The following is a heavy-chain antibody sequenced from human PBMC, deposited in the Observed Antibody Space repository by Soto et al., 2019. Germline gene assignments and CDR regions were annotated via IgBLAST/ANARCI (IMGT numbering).Heavy chain of an antibody. J-gene: IGHJ4*02. CDR2: INPNSGGT. Sequence: ASVKVSCKASGYTFTGYYMHWVRQAPGQGLEWMGWINPNSGGTNYAQKFQGRVTMTRDTSISTAYMELSRLRSDDTAVYYCARDRGYYDSSGYYYSPLYYFGYWGQGTLVTVSS. V-gene: IGHV1-2*02. CDR3: ARDRGYYDSSGYYYSPLYYFGY. D-gene: IGHD3-22*01. CDR1: GYTFTGYY.